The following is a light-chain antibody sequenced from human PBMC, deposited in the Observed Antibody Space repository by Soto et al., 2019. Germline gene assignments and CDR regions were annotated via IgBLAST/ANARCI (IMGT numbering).Light chain of an antibody. J-gene: IGKJ2*01. CDR1: QDITTY. V-gene: IGKV1-33*01. CDR3: QQYDTIQYT. Sequence: DIQMTQSPSSLSASVGDRVTITCQASQDITTYLNWFQQKPGKAPKLLIYGASNLETGVPSRFSGRGSGTEFTFAISSLQPEDIATYYCQQYDTIQYTFGQGTKLEIK. CDR2: GAS.